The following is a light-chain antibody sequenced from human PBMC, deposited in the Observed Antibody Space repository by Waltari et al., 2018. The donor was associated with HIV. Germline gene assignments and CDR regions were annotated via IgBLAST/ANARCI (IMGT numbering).Light chain of an antibody. Sequence: DIVMTQSPDSLPASLGERATMNCRSSRTVYFNSNNQNYLAWYQQKPGQSPKVLIYWASTRASGVPGRFSGSGSGTDFNLTISSLQADDVAVYYCQQYYTIEYTFGGGTKVEIK. J-gene: IGKJ4*01. V-gene: IGKV4-1*01. CDR1: RTVYFNSNNQNY. CDR3: QQYYTIEYT. CDR2: WAS.